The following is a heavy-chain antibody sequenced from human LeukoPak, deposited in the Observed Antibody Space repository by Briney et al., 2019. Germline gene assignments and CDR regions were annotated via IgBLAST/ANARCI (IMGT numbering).Heavy chain of an antibody. Sequence: LPGGSLRLSCAASGFTFSSYAMSWVRQAPGKGLEWVSAISGSGGSTYYADSVKGRFTISRDNSKNTLYLQMNSLRAEDTAVYYCAKDEGGNYYDGTNHWGQGTLVTVSS. CDR2: ISGSGGST. D-gene: IGHD3-22*01. J-gene: IGHJ4*02. CDR1: GFTFSSYA. V-gene: IGHV3-23*01. CDR3: AKDEGGNYYDGTNH.